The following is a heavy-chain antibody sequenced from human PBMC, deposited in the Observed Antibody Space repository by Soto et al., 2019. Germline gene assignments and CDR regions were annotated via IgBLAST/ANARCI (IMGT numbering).Heavy chain of an antibody. V-gene: IGHV3-73*01. J-gene: IGHJ4*02. CDR2: IRSRDSDYAT. CDR1: GFTFSGSV. Sequence: EVQLVESGGGLVHPGGSLKLSCAVSGFTFSGSVMHWVRQAPGKGLEWLGRIRSRDSDYATSYAESVKGRVTISRDDSKNTAYLQVTSLKIEDTALYYWTTYGNSSKGFDYWGQGTLVTVSS. D-gene: IGHD6-6*01. CDR3: TTYGNSSKGFDY.